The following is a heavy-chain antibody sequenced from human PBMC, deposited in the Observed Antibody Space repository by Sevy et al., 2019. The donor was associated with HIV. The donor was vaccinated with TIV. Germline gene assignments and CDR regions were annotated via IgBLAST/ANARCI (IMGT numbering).Heavy chain of an antibody. J-gene: IGHJ4*02. V-gene: IGHV3-53*01. CDR1: GFTVSSNY. Sequence: GGSLRLSCAASGFTVSSNYMSWVRQAPGKGLEWVSVIYSGGSTYYADSVKGRFTISRDNSKNTLYLQMNSLRAEDTAVYYCVSTVAGTFYFDYWGQGTLVTVSS. CDR2: IYSGGST. D-gene: IGHD6-19*01. CDR3: VSTVAGTFYFDY.